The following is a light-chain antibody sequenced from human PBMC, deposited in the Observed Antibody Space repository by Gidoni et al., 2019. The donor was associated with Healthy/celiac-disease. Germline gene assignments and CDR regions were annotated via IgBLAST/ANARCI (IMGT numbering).Light chain of an antibody. CDR1: QSLLHSNGYKY. Sequence: DIVMTQFPLSLPVTPGEPAYIYCMSSQSLLHSNGYKYLDWYLQKPGQAPQLLIYLGSNRASGVPDRFSGSGSGTDFTLKISKVEAEDVGVYYCMQDLQTPCTFXPXTKVDIK. CDR3: MQDLQTPCT. CDR2: LGS. V-gene: IGKV2-28*01. J-gene: IGKJ3*01.